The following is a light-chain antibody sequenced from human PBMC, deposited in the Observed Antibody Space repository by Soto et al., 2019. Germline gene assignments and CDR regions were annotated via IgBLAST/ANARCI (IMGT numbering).Light chain of an antibody. CDR1: SSDVGGYND. J-gene: IGLJ2*01. V-gene: IGLV2-14*01. CDR3: SSYTSSSTYVV. CDR2: DVS. Sequence: QSALTQPASVSGSPGQSITISCTGTSSDVGGYNDVSWYQQHPGKAPKLMIYDVSNRPSGVSNRFSGSKSGNTASLTISGLKAEDEADYYCSSYTSSSTYVVFGVGTKVTVL.